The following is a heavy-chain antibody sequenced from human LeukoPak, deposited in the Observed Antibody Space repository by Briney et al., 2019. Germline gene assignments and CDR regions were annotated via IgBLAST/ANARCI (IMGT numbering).Heavy chain of an antibody. Sequence: ASVKVSCKTSGYSENFYGITWVRQVAGQGLEWMGWISAQHGQTEYAPNSQDRVTMTTDTYTNTAYMELRSLRSDDTAVYYCARDPGGGGSLDYWGQGTLVTVSS. D-gene: IGHD2-15*01. J-gene: IGHJ4*02. CDR1: GYSENFYG. V-gene: IGHV1-18*01. CDR2: ISAQHGQT. CDR3: ARDPGGGGSLDY.